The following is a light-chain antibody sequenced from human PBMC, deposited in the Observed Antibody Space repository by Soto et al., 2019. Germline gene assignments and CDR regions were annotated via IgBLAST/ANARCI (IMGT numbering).Light chain of an antibody. CDR1: QAVPNN. CDR2: EES. CDR3: QQVKTYPRT. V-gene: IGKV1-9*01. J-gene: IGKJ4*01. Sequence: DIHLTQSPSFLSASVGDRVTITCRPSQAVPNNMAWYQQKPGKPPKLLIYEESTLHSVVPSRFSGRKSGTQFTLTIDSLQPEDVATYYCQQVKTYPRTFGGGTKVEIK.